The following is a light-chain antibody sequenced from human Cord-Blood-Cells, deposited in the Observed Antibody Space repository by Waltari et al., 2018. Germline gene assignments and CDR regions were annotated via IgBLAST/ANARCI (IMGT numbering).Light chain of an antibody. CDR1: QSVSSN. J-gene: IGKJ1*01. CDR3: QQYNNWPQT. Sequence: EIVMTQSPATLSVSPGERATLSCRASQSVSSNLAWYQQKPGQAPRLIIYGASTSATGIPARFSGSGSGTEFTLTISSLQSEDFAVYYCQQYNNWPQTFGQGTKVEIK. CDR2: GAS. V-gene: IGKV3-15*01.